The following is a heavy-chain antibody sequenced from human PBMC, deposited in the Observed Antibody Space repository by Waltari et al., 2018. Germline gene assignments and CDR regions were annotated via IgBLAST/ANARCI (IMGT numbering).Heavy chain of an antibody. D-gene: IGHD2-21*02. Sequence: QVQLQQWGAGLLKPSETLSLTCAVYGGSFSGYYWSWIRQPPGKGLEWIGEINHSGSTHYNPSLKSRVTISVDTSKNQFSLKLSSVTAADTAVYYCARAGVVVTFYYYYYMDVWGKGTTVTVSS. V-gene: IGHV4-34*01. J-gene: IGHJ6*03. CDR2: INHSGST. CDR3: ARAGVVVTFYYYYYMDV. CDR1: GGSFSGYY.